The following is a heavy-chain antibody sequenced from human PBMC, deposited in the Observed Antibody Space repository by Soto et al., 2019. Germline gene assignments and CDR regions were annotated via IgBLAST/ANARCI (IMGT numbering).Heavy chain of an antibody. CDR3: TGITWFRGMDV. Sequence: SQTLSLTCVISGDSVSSNSAGWNWIRQSPSRGLEWLGRTYYKSKWNNDYALPVKSRITINPDTSKNQFSLHLYSVTPEDTAVYSCTGITWFRGMDVWGQGTTVTVSS. J-gene: IGHJ6*02. D-gene: IGHD3-10*01. CDR1: GDSVSSNSAG. CDR2: TYYKSKWNN. V-gene: IGHV6-1*01.